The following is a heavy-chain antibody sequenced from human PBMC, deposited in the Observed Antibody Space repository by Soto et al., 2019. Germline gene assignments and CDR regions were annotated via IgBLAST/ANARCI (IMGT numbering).Heavy chain of an antibody. CDR3: ARGLGDYWDAFDI. Sequence: SETLSLTCTVSVASVSSAAYRWSWIRQPPGKGLQWIGYISYSGGTHYNPPLKSRLSISMDTSKDQFSLWLDSMTAADTAVYYCARGLGDYWDAFDIWGHGTLVTVSS. V-gene: IGHV4-61*08. J-gene: IGHJ3*02. CDR2: ISYSGGT. D-gene: IGHD4-17*01. CDR1: VASVSSAAYR.